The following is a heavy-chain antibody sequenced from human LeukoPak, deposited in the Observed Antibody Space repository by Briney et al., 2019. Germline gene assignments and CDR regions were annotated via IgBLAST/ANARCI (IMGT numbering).Heavy chain of an antibody. CDR2: ISGSGDST. V-gene: IGHV3-23*01. CDR1: GFTFSSYA. CDR3: AKDPLTVVTPVFDY. J-gene: IGHJ4*02. Sequence: PGGSLRLSCTASGFTFSSYAMSWVRQAPGKGLEWVSGISGSGDSTYYADSGKGRFTISRDNSKNTLYMQMNSLRAEDTAVYYCAKDPLTVVTPVFDYWGQGTLVTVSS. D-gene: IGHD2-21*02.